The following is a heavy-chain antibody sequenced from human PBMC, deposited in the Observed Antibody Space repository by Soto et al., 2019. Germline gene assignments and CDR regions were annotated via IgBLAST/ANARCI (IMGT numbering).Heavy chain of an antibody. CDR3: ARDDVLCDGGRCYGVPLVV. CDR1: GFTVSSKY. Sequence: EVQLVESGGGLVQPGGSLRLSCAASGFTVSSKYISWVRQAPGKGLEWVSLIQSGGPTYYADSVKGRFTISRDTSENTVHLQMDSLRAEDTAVHYCARDDVLCDGGRCYGVPLVVWGKGTTVTVSS. V-gene: IGHV3-66*01. D-gene: IGHD2-15*01. CDR2: IQSGGPT. J-gene: IGHJ6*04.